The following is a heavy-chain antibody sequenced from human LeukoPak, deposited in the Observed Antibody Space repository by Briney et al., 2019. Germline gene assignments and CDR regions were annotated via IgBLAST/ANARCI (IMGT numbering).Heavy chain of an antibody. CDR1: GFTFGDYA. V-gene: IGHV3-49*04. D-gene: IGHD6-13*01. CDR2: IRRRAFGETA. J-gene: IGHJ6*02. Sequence: GGSLRLSCTASGFTFGDYAVSWVRRAPGRGLEWVGLIRRRAFGETADYAASVKGRFTISRDDSKSIAYLQMNSLKIEDTAVYYCTREGAAAAYGMDVWGQGTTVTVSS. CDR3: TREGAAAAYGMDV.